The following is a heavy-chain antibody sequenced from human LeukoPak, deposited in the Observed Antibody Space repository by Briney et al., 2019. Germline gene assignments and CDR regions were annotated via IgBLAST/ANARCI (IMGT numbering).Heavy chain of an antibody. D-gene: IGHD6-6*01. J-gene: IGHJ6*02. CDR1: GFTFSSYG. V-gene: IGHV3-30*18. CDR3: AKDSSSLGGMDV. CDR2: ISYDGSNK. Sequence: GGSLRLSCAASGFTFSSYGMHWVRQAPGKGLEWVAVISYDGSNKYYADSVKGRFTISRDNSKNTLYLQMNSLRAEDTAVYYCAKDSSSLGGMDVWGQGTTVTVSS.